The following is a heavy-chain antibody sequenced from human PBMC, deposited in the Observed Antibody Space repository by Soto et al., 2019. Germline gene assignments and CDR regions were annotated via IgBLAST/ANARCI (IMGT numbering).Heavy chain of an antibody. V-gene: IGHV3-48*02. D-gene: IGHD2-21*02. J-gene: IGHJ4*02. Sequence: GGSLRLSCAASGFTFSSYSMNWVRQAPGKGLEWVSYISSSSSTIYYADSVKGRFTISRDNAKNSLYLQMNSLRDEDTAVYYCARDCGGDCSVGPTFDYWGQGTLVTVSS. CDR1: GFTFSSYS. CDR3: ARDCGGDCSVGPTFDY. CDR2: ISSSSSTI.